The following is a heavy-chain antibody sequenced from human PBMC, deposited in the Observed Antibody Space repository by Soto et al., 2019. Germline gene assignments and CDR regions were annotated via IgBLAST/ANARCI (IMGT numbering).Heavy chain of an antibody. CDR3: AREGINNYNEYYFDS. CDR2: ISGSGNYT. CDR1: GFTFSTYS. J-gene: IGHJ4*02. Sequence: LRLSCAASGFTFSTYSMNWVRQAPLKGLEWVPSISGSGNYTHYADFLRGRFTISGDNAKTPLYLQMNSLRAEDTAVYYCAREGINNYNEYYFDSWGQGTVVTVSS. V-gene: IGHV3-21*01. D-gene: IGHD4-4*01.